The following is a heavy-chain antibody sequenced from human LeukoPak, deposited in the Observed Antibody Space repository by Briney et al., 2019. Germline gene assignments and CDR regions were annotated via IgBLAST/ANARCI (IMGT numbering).Heavy chain of an antibody. V-gene: IGHV1-18*01. CDR1: GYTFPNYG. J-gene: IGHJ4*02. CDR2: ISVYKGNT. Sequence: GASVKVSCKASGYTFPNYGISWVRQAPEQGLEWMGWISVYKGNTNYAQKLQGRVTMTTDTSTSTAYMELRSLKSDDTAVYYCARAGFGEFIAGPDYWGQGTLVTVSS. CDR3: ARAGFGEFIAGPDY. D-gene: IGHD3-10*01.